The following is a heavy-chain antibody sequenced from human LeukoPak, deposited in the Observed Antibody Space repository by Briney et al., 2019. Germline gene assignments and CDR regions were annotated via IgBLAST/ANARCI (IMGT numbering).Heavy chain of an antibody. CDR1: GGSISSYY. V-gene: IGHV4-59*08. CDR3: ARGRDILTGSDY. D-gene: IGHD3-9*01. J-gene: IGHJ4*02. CDR2: IYYSGST. Sequence: PSETLSLTCTVSGGSISSYYWSWIRQPPGKGLEWIGYIYYSGSTNYNPSLKSRVTISVDTSKNQFSLKLSSVTAADTAVYYCARGRDILTGSDYWGQGTLVTVSS.